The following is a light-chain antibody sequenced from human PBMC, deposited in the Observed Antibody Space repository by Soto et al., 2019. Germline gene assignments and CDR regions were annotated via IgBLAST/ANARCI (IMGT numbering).Light chain of an antibody. CDR2: GAS. J-gene: IGKJ4*01. Sequence: DIQMTQSPSSPSASVGDRVTITCRASQSINRYLNWYQQKPGTAPKLLISGASSLQSGVPSRFSGSGSGTDFTLTISSLQPEDFATYYCQQGSSTLTFGGGTKVEIK. V-gene: IGKV1-39*01. CDR1: QSINRY. CDR3: QQGSSTLT.